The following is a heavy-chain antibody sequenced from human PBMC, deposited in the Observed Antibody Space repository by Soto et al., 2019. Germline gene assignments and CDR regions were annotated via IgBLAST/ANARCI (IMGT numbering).Heavy chain of an antibody. CDR3: ARDAKWDPRGVEAQQDDDFDY. CDR2: VDTGNGNT. Sequence: QVQLVQSGAEVKKPGASVKVSCKASGYTFTSYAIHWVRQAPGQSLEWMGWVDTGNGNTKYSQKFQGRVTITRDTYANTADMERCILRSEDTAVYYWARDAKWDPRGVEAQQDDDFDYWGQGTLVTVSS. V-gene: IGHV1-3*04. J-gene: IGHJ4*02. CDR1: GYTFTSYA. D-gene: IGHD1-26*01.